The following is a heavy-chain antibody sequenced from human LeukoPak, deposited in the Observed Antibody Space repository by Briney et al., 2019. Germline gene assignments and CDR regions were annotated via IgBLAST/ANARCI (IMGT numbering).Heavy chain of an antibody. V-gene: IGHV3-30*03. CDR3: ATDSSPDY. J-gene: IGHJ4*02. D-gene: IGHD6-13*01. CDR1: GLTVSSNY. Sequence: GGSLRLSCAASGLTVSSNYMSWVRQAPGKGLEWVAVISYDGSNKYYADSVKGRFTISRDNSKNTLYLQMNSLRAEDTAVYYCATDSSPDYWGQGTLVTVSS. CDR2: ISYDGSNK.